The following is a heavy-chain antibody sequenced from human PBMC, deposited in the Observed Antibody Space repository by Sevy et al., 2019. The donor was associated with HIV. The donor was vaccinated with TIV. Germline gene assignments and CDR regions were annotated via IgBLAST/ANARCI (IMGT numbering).Heavy chain of an antibody. V-gene: IGHV4-39*01. J-gene: IGHJ6*02. D-gene: IGHD3-3*01. CDR1: GGSISSSSYY. CDR2: IYYTGRT. CDR3: ARPEGLQLNYAMDV. Sequence: SETLSLTCTVSGGSISSSSYYWNWIRQPPGKGLEWIGSIYYTGRTYYKPSLKSRVTISKDTSKNQFSLKLTSVTAEDTAVYYCARPEGLQLNYAMDVWGQGTTVTVSS.